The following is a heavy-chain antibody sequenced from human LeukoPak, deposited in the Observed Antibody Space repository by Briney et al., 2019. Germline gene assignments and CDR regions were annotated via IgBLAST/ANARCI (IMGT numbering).Heavy chain of an antibody. CDR2: IYTSGST. CDR1: GGSISGYY. Sequence: SETLSLTCTVSGGSISGYYWSWIRQPAGKGLEGIGHIYTSGSTIYNPSLKSRVTMSIDTSKNQFSLKLSFVTAADTAVYYCARVGHIAAAGTYDYWGQGTLVTVSS. V-gene: IGHV4-4*07. CDR3: ARVGHIAAAGTYDY. J-gene: IGHJ4*02. D-gene: IGHD6-13*01.